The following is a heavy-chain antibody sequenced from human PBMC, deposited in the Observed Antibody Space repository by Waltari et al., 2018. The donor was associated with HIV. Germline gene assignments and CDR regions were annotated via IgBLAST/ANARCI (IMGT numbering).Heavy chain of an antibody. CDR3: ARGRTS. V-gene: IGHV4-61*02. CDR2: IYTSGST. Sequence: QVQLQESGPGLVKPSQTLSLTCTVSGTSIRSGSYYWSWIRQPAGKGLEWIGRIYTSGSTNYNPSLKSRVTISVDTSKNQFSLKLSSVTAADTAVYYCARGRTSWGQGTLVTVSS. CDR1: GTSIRSGSYY. J-gene: IGHJ5*02.